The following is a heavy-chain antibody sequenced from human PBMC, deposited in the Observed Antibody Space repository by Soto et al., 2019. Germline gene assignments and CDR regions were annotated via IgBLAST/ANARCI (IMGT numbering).Heavy chain of an antibody. CDR1: GGSFSGYY. Sequence: SETLSLTCAVYGGSFSGYYWSWIRQPPGKGLEWIGEINHSGSTNYNPSLKSRVTISVDTSKNQFSLKLSSVTAADTAVYYCARESRGGGGSGNYYDYWGQGALVTVSS. CDR3: ARESRGGGGSGNYYDY. J-gene: IGHJ4*02. V-gene: IGHV4-34*01. D-gene: IGHD3-10*01. CDR2: INHSGST.